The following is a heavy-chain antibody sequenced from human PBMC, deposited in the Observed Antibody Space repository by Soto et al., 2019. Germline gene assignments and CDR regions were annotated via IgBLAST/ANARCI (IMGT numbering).Heavy chain of an antibody. CDR3: AREGGSSVWGGYDYGMDV. CDR1: GGTFSSYA. CDR2: IVPIFGTA. V-gene: IGHV1-69*06. D-gene: IGHD3-16*01. Sequence: QVQLVQSGAEVKKPGSSVKVSCKASGGTFSSYAISWVRQAPGQGLEWMGGIVPIFGTANYAQKFQGRVTITADKSTSTAYMELSSLRDEDTAVYYGAREGGSSVWGGYDYGMDVWGQGTTVTVSS. J-gene: IGHJ6*02.